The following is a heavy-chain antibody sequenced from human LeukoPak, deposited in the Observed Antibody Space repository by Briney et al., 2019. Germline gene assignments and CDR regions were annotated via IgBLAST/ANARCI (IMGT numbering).Heavy chain of an antibody. Sequence: ASVKVSCKASGYTFTSYGISWVRQAPGQGLEWMGWISAYNGNTNYAQRLQGRVTMTTDTSTSTAYMELRSLRPDDTAVYYCARTPPIVVVVPAAMYYWGQGTLVTVSS. D-gene: IGHD2-2*01. CDR1: GYTFTSYG. CDR3: ARTPPIVVVVPAAMYY. V-gene: IGHV1-18*01. CDR2: ISAYNGNT. J-gene: IGHJ4*02.